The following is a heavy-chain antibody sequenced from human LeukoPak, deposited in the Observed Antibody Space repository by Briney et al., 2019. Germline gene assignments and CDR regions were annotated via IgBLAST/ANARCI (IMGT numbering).Heavy chain of an antibody. CDR2: ISGSGGST. V-gene: IGHV3-23*01. CDR3: AKDAEYCSGGSCYSPYYYYMDV. D-gene: IGHD2-15*01. J-gene: IGHJ6*03. Sequence: PGGSLRLSCAASGFTLSSYAMSWVRQAPGKGLEWVSAISGSGGSTYYADSVKGRFTISRDNSKNTLYLQMNSLRAEDTAVYYCAKDAEYCSGGSCYSPYYYYMDVWGKGTTVTVSS. CDR1: GFTLSSYA.